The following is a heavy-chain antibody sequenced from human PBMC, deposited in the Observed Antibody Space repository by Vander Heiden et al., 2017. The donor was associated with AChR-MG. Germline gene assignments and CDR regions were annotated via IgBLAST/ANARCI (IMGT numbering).Heavy chain of an antibody. D-gene: IGHD1-7*01. Sequence: QLQLVESGGGVVQPGRSLRLSCAASGFTFSSYAMHWVRQAPGKGLEWVAVISYDGSKKYDADSVKGRFTISRDNSKNTLYLKMKSLRAEDTAVYYCATGTGTTSDYWGQGTLVTVSS. CDR1: GFTFSSYA. J-gene: IGHJ4*02. V-gene: IGHV3-30-3*01. CDR2: ISYDGSKK. CDR3: ATGTGTTSDY.